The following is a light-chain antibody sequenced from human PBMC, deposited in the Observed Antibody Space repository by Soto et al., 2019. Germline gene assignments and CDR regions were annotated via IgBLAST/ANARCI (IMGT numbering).Light chain of an antibody. CDR1: QDVGRW. V-gene: IGKV1D-12*01. CDR3: QHAKSFPVT. Sequence: IQMTQSPYSLSASVGDTVTITCRSSQDVGRWLSWYQQKPGKAPKILIFAASSLQSGVPSRFSGSGSGTDFTLTITSLQSEDFATYYCQHAKSFPVTFGQGTRLEFK. J-gene: IGKJ5*01. CDR2: AAS.